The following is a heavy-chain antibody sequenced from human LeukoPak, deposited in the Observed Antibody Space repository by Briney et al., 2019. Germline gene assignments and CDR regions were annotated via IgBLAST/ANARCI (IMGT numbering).Heavy chain of an antibody. CDR1: GFTFSSYS. V-gene: IGHV3-21*01. D-gene: IGHD6-13*01. CDR2: ISSSSSYI. Sequence: GGPLRLSCAASGFTFSSYSMNWVRQAPGKGLEWVSSISSSSSYIYYADSVKGRFTISRDNAKNSLYLQMNSLRAEDTAVYYCARDGPVAAAGLDYWGQGTLVTVSS. CDR3: ARDGPVAAAGLDY. J-gene: IGHJ4*02.